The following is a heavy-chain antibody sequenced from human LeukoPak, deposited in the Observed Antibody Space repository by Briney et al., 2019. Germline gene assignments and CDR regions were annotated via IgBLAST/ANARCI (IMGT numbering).Heavy chain of an antibody. J-gene: IGHJ4*02. CDR2: ISAYNGNT. CDR3: ARTEPIAVAATFDY. Sequence: ASVKVSCKASGYTFTSYGISWVRQAPGQGLEWMGWISAYNGNTNYAQKLQGRVTMTTDTSTSTAYMELRSLRSDDTAVYYCARTEPIAVAATFDYWGQGTLVTVSS. D-gene: IGHD6-19*01. V-gene: IGHV1-18*01. CDR1: GYTFTSYG.